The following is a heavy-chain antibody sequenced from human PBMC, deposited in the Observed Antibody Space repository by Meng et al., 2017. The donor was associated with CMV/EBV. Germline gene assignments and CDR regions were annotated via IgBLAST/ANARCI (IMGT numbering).Heavy chain of an antibody. J-gene: IGHJ6*02. CDR2: IYYSGST. D-gene: IGHD6-6*01. V-gene: IGHV4-61*01. Sequence: SETLSPTCTVSGGSASSGSYYWSWIRQPPGKGLEWFGYIYYSGSTNHNPSVKSRVAISVDTYKYQFSLKLSSVTAADAAVHSCARGIAARLGYYYYGWDVWGQGTTVTVSS. CDR1: GGSASSGSYY. CDR3: ARGIAARLGYYYYGWDV.